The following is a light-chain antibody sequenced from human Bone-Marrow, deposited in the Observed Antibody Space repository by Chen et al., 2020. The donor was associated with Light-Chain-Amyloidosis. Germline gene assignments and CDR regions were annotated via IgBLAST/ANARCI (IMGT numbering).Light chain of an antibody. J-gene: IGKJ3*01. CDR1: QSVSASY. CDR3: QEYGSP. CDR2: GVS. Sequence: EFVLTQSPGTLSLSPGERATLSCRASQSVSASYLAWYQQKPGQTPRLLIHGVSSRATGIPDRFSGSGSGTDFTLTISSLEPEDFAVYYSQEYGSPFGPGTRVDV. V-gene: IGKV3-20*01.